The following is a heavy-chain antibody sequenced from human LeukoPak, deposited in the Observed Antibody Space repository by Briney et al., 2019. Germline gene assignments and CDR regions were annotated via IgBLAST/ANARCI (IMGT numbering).Heavy chain of an antibody. J-gene: IGHJ4*02. V-gene: IGHV3-74*01. CDR3: AKWRRGGWSLDY. D-gene: IGHD6-19*01. CDR2: INSDGSIT. CDR1: GFTFSNYW. Sequence: GGSLRLSCAASGFTFSNYWMHWVRQAPGKGLVWVSRINSDGSITNYADSVKGRFTISRDNAKNTLDLQMNSLRAEDMAVYYCAKWRRGGWSLDYWGQGTLVTVSS.